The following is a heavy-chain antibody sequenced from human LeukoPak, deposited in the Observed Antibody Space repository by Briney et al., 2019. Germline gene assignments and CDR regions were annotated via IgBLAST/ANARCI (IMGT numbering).Heavy chain of an antibody. V-gene: IGHV3-74*01. CDR1: GFPFSGYW. Sequence: GGSLRLSCAASGFPFSGYWMHWVRHAPGKGRVWVSRIDDDGAGTTYADSVKGRFTISRDNAKNTLYLQMNSLRVEDTAVYYCARSASGYDAWGQGTLVTVSS. J-gene: IGHJ5*02. D-gene: IGHD5-12*01. CDR2: IDDDGAGT. CDR3: ARSASGYDA.